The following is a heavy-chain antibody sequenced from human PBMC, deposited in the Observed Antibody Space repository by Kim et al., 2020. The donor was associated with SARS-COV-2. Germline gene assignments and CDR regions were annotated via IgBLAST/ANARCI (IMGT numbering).Heavy chain of an antibody. Sequence: ASVMVSCKASGYSFTTYYIHWVRQAPGQGLEWMGILDPSADRKIFAQKFRGRVTMTRDTSTNTIYMELGSLTSEDTAIYFCARGGRLTGDDDEGFDYWG. J-gene: IGHJ4*01. CDR2: LDPSADRK. V-gene: IGHV1-46*01. CDR1: GYSFTTYY. CDR3: ARGGRLTGDDDEGFDY. D-gene: IGHD3-9*01.